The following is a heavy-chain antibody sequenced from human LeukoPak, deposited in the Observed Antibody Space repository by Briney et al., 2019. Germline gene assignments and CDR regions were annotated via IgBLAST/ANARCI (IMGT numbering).Heavy chain of an antibody. J-gene: IGHJ4*02. Sequence: SETLSLTWTVSGGSISGSNYYWGWVRQSPETGLEWIGSIIYSGTTHYDPSLRSRVTISVDTSKSQFSLRLTSVTAADTAVYYCARDFGDHRIDYWGQGTLVTVSS. CDR3: ARDFGDHRIDY. CDR1: GGSISGSNYY. V-gene: IGHV4-39*01. D-gene: IGHD4-17*01. CDR2: IIYSGTT.